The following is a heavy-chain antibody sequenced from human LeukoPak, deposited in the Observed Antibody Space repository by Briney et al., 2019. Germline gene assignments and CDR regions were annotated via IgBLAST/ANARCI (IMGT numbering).Heavy chain of an antibody. J-gene: IGHJ4*02. Sequence: GRSLRLSCAASGFTFSSYAMHWVRQAPGKGLEWVAVISYDGSNKYYADSVKGRFTISRDNSKNTLYLQMNSLRAEDTAVYYCAKGGGEQWLAEFDXXXQGTLVTVSS. CDR2: ISYDGSNK. D-gene: IGHD6-19*01. CDR1: GFTFSSYA. CDR3: AKGGGEQWLAEFDX. V-gene: IGHV3-30-3*01.